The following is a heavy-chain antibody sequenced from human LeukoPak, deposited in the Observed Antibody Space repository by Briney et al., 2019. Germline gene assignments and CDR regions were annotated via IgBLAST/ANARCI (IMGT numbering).Heavy chain of an antibody. CDR1: GGSISSYY. Sequence: SETLSLTCTVSGGSISSYYWSWIRQPPGKGLEWIGYIYYSGSTNYNPSLKSRVIISVDTSKNQFSLKLSSVTAADTAVYYCARDRTIDYFDYWGQGTLVTVSS. V-gene: IGHV4-59*01. CDR2: IYYSGST. D-gene: IGHD4/OR15-4a*01. J-gene: IGHJ4*02. CDR3: ARDRTIDYFDY.